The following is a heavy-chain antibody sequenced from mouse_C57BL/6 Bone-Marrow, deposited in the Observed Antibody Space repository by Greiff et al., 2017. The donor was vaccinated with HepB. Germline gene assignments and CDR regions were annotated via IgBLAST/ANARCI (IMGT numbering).Heavy chain of an antibody. V-gene: IGHV5-16*01. CDR3: ARVRPYYFDY. CDR2: INYDGSST. J-gene: IGHJ2*01. Sequence: EVQLVESEGGLVQPGSSMKLSCTASGFTFSDYYMAWVRQVPEKGLEWVANINYDGSSTYYLDSLKSRFIISRDNAKNILYLQMSSLKSEDTATYYCARVRPYYFDYWGQGTTLTVSS. CDR1: GFTFSDYY.